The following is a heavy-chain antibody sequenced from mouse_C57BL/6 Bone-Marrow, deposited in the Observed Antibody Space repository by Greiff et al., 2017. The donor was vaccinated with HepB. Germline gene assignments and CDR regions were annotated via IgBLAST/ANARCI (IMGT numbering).Heavy chain of an antibody. Sequence: VQLQQSGPVLVKPGASVKMSCKASGYTFTDYYMNWVKQSHGKSLEWIGVINPYNGGTSYNQKFKGKATLTVDKSSSTAYMELNSLTSEDSAVYYCARGGTTPFDYWGQGTTLTVSS. V-gene: IGHV1-19*01. CDR1: GYTFTDYY. J-gene: IGHJ2*01. CDR3: ARGGTTPFDY. D-gene: IGHD1-1*01. CDR2: INPYNGGT.